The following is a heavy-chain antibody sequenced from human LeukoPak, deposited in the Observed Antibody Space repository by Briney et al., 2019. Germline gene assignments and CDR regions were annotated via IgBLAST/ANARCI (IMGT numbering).Heavy chain of an antibody. D-gene: IGHD2-21*02. V-gene: IGHV1-46*01. CDR1: GYNFTSYY. Sequence: ASVKVSCKASGYNFTSYYMHWVRQAPGQGLEWMGIINPSGGTTSYAQKFQGRVTVARDTSTSTVYMELSSLRSEDTAVYYCARDLVVVTGLRTRGSFDIWGQGTMVTVSS. J-gene: IGHJ3*02. CDR3: ARDLVVVTGLRTRGSFDI. CDR2: INPSGGTT.